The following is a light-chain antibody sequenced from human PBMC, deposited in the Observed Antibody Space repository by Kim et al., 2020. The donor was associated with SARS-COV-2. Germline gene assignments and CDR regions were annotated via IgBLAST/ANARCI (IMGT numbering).Light chain of an antibody. J-gene: IGKJ2*01. CDR3: QQYDNHPLA. CDR2: DAS. V-gene: IGKV1-33*01. CDR1: QDISNY. Sequence: DIQMTQSPSSLSASVGDRVTITCQASQDISNYLNRYQQKPGKAPKLLIYDASNLETGVPSRFSGSGSGTDFTFTISSLQPEDIATYYCQQYDNHPLAFGQVTKLDI.